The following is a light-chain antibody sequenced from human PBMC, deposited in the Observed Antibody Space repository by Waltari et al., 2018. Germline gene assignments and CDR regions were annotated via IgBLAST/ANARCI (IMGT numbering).Light chain of an antibody. J-gene: IGLJ2*01. CDR3: GTWDSSLSVGL. CDR1: SSTIGTNY. V-gene: IGLV1-51*01. CDR2: DNN. Sequence: QSVLTQPPSVSAAPGQKVPISCSGSSSTIGTNYVAWYQHPPGTAPKLLIYDNNKRPSGIPDRFSGSKSGTSATLDITGLQTGDEADYYCGTWDSSLSVGLFGGGTKLTVL.